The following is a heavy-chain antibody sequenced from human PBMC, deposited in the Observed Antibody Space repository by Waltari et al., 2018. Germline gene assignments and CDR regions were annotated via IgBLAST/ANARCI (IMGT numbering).Heavy chain of an antibody. CDR3: ARDSGSYLGRGEFDY. CDR1: GYTFTSYY. V-gene: IGHV1-46*01. CDR2: INPSGGST. D-gene: IGHD1-26*01. Sequence: QVQLVQSGAEVKKPGASVKVSCKASGYTFTSYYMHWVRQAPGQGLEWMGIINPSGGSTSYAQKSQGRVTMTRDTSTSTVYMELSSLRSEDTAVYYCARDSGSYLGRGEFDYWGQGTLVTVSS. J-gene: IGHJ4*02.